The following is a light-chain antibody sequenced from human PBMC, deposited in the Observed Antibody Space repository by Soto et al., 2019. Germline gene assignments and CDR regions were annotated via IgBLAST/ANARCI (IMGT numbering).Light chain of an antibody. CDR2: DAS. CDR1: QTVYSN. V-gene: IGKV3-15*01. J-gene: IGKJ4*01. Sequence: EIVMAQSPATLSVSPGEGATLSCRASQTVYSNLAWYQQKPGQAPRLLIDDASTRATGIPARFSGSGSGTEFTLTISSLQSEDVAVYYCQQYNKSPLTFGGGTKVEIK. CDR3: QQYNKSPLT.